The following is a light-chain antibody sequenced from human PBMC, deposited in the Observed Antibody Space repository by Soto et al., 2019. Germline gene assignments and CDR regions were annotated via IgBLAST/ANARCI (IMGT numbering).Light chain of an antibody. J-gene: IGKJ4*02. CDR1: QSVLYSSNNKNY. CDR2: WAS. CDR3: QQYYSTPPRLT. V-gene: IGKV4-1*01. Sequence: DIVMTQSPDSLAVSLGERATINCKSSQSVLYSSNNKNYLAWYQQKPGQPPKLLIYWASTRESGVPDRFSGSGYGTDFTLTISSLQAEDVAVYDCQQYYSTPPRLTFGGGTKVEIK.